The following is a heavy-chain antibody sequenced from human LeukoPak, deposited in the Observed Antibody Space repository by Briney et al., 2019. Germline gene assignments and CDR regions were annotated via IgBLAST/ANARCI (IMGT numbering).Heavy chain of an antibody. V-gene: IGHV3-23*01. CDR2: ISGSGGST. CDR3: AKGYCSSTSCPNWFDP. Sequence: PGGSLRLSCAASGFTFSSYAMSWVRQAPGKGLEWVSAISGSGGSTYYADSVKGRFTISRDNSKNTLYLQMNSLRAEDTAVYYCAKGYCSSTSCPNWFDPWGQGTLVTVPS. CDR1: GFTFSSYA. J-gene: IGHJ5*02. D-gene: IGHD2-2*01.